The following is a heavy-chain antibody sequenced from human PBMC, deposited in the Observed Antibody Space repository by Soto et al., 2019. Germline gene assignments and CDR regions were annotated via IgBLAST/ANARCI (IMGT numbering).Heavy chain of an antibody. Sequence: GGSLRLSCAASGFTFSSYGMHWVRQAPGKGLEWVAVIWYDGSNKYYADSVKGRFTISRDNSKNTLNLQMNSLRAEDTAVYYCARVGTRYCSSTSCWGHYGMDVWGQGTTVTVSS. D-gene: IGHD2-2*01. V-gene: IGHV3-33*01. CDR3: ARVGTRYCSSTSCWGHYGMDV. J-gene: IGHJ6*02. CDR1: GFTFSSYG. CDR2: IWYDGSNK.